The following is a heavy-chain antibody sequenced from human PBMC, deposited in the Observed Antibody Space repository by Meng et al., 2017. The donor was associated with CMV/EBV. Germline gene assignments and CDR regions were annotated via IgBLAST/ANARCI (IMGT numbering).Heavy chain of an antibody. V-gene: IGHV3-74*01. CDR2: VNSDGSTT. J-gene: IGHJ4*02. CDR3: ARDSITIFGVVIPLDY. D-gene: IGHD3-3*01. CDR1: GFTFSSYW. Sequence: GGSLRLSCAASGFTFSSYWMHWVRQVPGKGLVWVSRVNSDGSTTTYADSVKGRFTISRDNAKNSLYLQMNSLRAEDTAVYYCARDSITIFGVVIPLDYWGQGTLVTVSS.